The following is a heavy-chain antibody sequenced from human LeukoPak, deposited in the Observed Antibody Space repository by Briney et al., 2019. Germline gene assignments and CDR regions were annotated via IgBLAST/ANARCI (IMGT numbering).Heavy chain of an antibody. D-gene: IGHD6-19*01. CDR2: VYYSGSN. CDR3: ATLNIESSSGWFFRS. V-gene: IGHV4-59*01. Sequence: PSETLSLTCHVSGGYITTYYWSWIRQPPGKGLEWIGYVYYSGSNEYNPSLRSRVTMSADTSRNQLSLTLSSVTAADTAIYFCATLNIESSSGWFFRSWGQGTLVSVSS. J-gene: IGHJ5*02. CDR1: GGYITTYY.